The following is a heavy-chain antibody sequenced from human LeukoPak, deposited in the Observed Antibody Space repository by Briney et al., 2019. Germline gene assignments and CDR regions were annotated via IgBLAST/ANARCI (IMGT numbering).Heavy chain of an antibody. CDR1: GFTFSSYW. D-gene: IGHD3-9*01. Sequence: GGSLRLSCAASGFTFSSYWMSWVRQAPGKGLEYVSAISSNGGSTYYANSVKGRFTISRDNSKNTLYLQMGSLRAEDMAVYYCARIYDILTGFENWGQGTLATVSS. CDR3: ARIYDILTGFEN. CDR2: ISSNGGST. V-gene: IGHV3-64*01. J-gene: IGHJ4*02.